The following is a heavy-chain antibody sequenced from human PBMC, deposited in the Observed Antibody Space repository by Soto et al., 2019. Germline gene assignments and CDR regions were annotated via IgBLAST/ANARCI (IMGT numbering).Heavy chain of an antibody. CDR3: ARDMHYWDTYYYGSGTGY. V-gene: IGHV3-30-3*01. Sequence: QVQLVESGGGVVQPGRSLRLSCAASGFTFSTYGLHWVRQAPGKGLEWVAVISYDGSNKYYADSVKGRFTISRDNSKNTLYLQMNSLRAEDTAMYYCARDMHYWDTYYYGSGTGYWGPGTLVTVSS. J-gene: IGHJ4*02. CDR2: ISYDGSNK. D-gene: IGHD3-10*01. CDR1: GFTFSTYG.